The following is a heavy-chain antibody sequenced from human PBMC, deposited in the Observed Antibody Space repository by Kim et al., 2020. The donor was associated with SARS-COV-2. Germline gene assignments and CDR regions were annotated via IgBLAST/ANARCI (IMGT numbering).Heavy chain of an antibody. D-gene: IGHD1-1*01. J-gene: IGHJ4*02. V-gene: IGHV3-23*01. CDR2: ISGSGSDT. CDR1: GFTFSNYA. CDR3: AEAHTGYNEGD. Sequence: GGSLRLSCAASGFTFSNYAMSWVRQAPGKGLEWVSAISGSGSDTYYADSVKGRFTISRDNSRNTLYLQMNSLRADDTAVYYCAEAHTGYNEGDWGQGTLVTVSS.